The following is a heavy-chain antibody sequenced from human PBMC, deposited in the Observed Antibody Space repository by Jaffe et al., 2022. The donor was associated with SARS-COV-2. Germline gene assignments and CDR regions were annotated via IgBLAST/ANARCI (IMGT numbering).Heavy chain of an antibody. CDR3: AAKRGGKYCFDY. CDR2: ISASAGDT. J-gene: IGHJ4*02. V-gene: IGHV3-23*01. CDR1: GLTFTNYA. D-gene: IGHD1-26*01. Sequence: EVQLLESGGGLVQPGGSLRLTCAGSGLTFTNYAMHWVRQAPGKGLEWVSSISASAGDTYYADSVRGRFTISRDTSTNTLHLQMNSLRAEDTAVYYCAAKRGGKYCFDYWGQGTLVTVSS.